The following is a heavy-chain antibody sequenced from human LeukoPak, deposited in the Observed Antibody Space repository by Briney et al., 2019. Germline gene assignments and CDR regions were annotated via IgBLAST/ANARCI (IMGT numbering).Heavy chain of an antibody. Sequence: PSETLSLTCTVSGGSITSYYWSWIRQPPGKGLEWIGYLFHSGTRRYNPSLRSRVTIPADTTKNQIFLTLNSTTAADTAVYYCARRRGWKQQLVYFDYLGQGTLASVSS. CDR1: GGSITSYY. CDR3: ARRRGWKQQLVYFDY. V-gene: IGHV4-59*08. CDR2: LFHSGTR. J-gene: IGHJ4*02. D-gene: IGHD1-1*01.